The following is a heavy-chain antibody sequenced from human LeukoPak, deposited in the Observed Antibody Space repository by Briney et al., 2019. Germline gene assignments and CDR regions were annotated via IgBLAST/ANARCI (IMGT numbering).Heavy chain of an antibody. J-gene: IGHJ5*02. CDR1: GYSFTSYW. Sequence: GESLKISCKGSGYSFTSYWIGWVRQMPGKGLEWMGIIYPGDSDTRYSPSFQGQVTISADTSISTAYLQWSSLKASDTAMYYCARHLGTRPGARWFDPWGQGTLVTVSS. D-gene: IGHD1-1*01. V-gene: IGHV5-51*01. CDR3: ARHLGTRPGARWFDP. CDR2: IYPGDSDT.